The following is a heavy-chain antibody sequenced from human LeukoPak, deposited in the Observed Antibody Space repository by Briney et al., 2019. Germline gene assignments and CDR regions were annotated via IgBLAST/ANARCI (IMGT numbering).Heavy chain of an antibody. D-gene: IGHD2-2*01. V-gene: IGHV1-69*06. CDR3: ARDREGFCSSTSCYPSNWFDP. CDR1: GGTFSSYA. J-gene: IGHJ5*02. CDR2: IIPIFGTA. Sequence: GASVKVSCKASGGTFSSYAISWVRQAPGQGLEWMGGIIPIFGTANYAQKFQGRVTITADKSTGTAYMELSSLRSEDTAVYYCARDREGFCSSTSCYPSNWFDPWGQGTLVTVSS.